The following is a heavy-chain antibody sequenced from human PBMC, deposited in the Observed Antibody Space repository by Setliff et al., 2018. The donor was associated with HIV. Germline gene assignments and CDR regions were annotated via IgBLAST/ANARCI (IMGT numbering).Heavy chain of an antibody. CDR2: ISNVGHT. CDR1: RGSISSFH. Sequence: SETLSLTCTVSRGSISSFHWSWIRRPPGMGLEWIGYISNVGHTNCIPSLKSPVTISMDTSKDQYSLRLTSVTAADTAVYYCVRHAGARIGISDAFDIWGQGSMVTVSS. CDR3: VRHAGARIGISDAFDI. D-gene: IGHD1-20*01. J-gene: IGHJ3*02. V-gene: IGHV4-59*08.